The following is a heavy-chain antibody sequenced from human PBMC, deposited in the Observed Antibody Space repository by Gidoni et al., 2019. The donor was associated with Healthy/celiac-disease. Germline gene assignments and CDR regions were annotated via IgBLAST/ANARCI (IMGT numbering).Heavy chain of an antibody. Sequence: QVQLQESGPGLVKPSATLSLTCAVSGYSISSGDYWGWIRQPPGKGLEWIGSIYHSGSTYYNPSLKSRVTISVDTSKNQCSLKLSSVTAADTAVYYCATPGATISYWGQGTLVTVSS. CDR2: IYHSGST. CDR3: ATPGATISY. V-gene: IGHV4-38-2*01. J-gene: IGHJ4*02. CDR1: GYSISSGDY. D-gene: IGHD5-12*01.